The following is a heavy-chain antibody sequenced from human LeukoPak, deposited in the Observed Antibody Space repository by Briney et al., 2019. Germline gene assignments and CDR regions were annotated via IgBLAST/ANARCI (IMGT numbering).Heavy chain of an antibody. J-gene: IGHJ4*02. Sequence: PGGSLRLSCAASGFTFSNAWMSWVRQAPGKGLEWVGRIKSKTDGGTTDYAAPVKGRFTISRDDSKNTLYLQMNSLKTEDTAVYYCTTEGQYGSGKHDYWGQGTLVTVTS. D-gene: IGHD3-10*01. CDR1: GFTFSNAW. CDR2: IKSKTDGGTT. CDR3: TTEGQYGSGKHDY. V-gene: IGHV3-15*01.